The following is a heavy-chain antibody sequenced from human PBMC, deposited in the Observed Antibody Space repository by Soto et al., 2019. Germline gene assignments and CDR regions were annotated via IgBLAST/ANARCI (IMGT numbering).Heavy chain of an antibody. D-gene: IGHD3-10*01. Sequence: EVQLLESGGGLVQPGGSLRLSCAASGFTFSSYAMSWVRQAPGKGLEWVSAISGSGGSTYYADSVKGRFTISRDNSKNTVYLQMNSLRAEDTAVYYCAKARADYYGSGSPIDYWGQGTLVTVSS. V-gene: IGHV3-23*01. CDR3: AKARADYYGSGSPIDY. CDR1: GFTFSSYA. J-gene: IGHJ4*02. CDR2: ISGSGGST.